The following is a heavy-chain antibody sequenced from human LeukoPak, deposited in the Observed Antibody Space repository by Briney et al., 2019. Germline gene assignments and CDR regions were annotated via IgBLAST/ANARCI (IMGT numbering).Heavy chain of an antibody. CDR1: GFTFTNYW. J-gene: IGHJ4*02. Sequence: PGGSLRLSCAASGFTFTNYWMHWVRQAPGMGLVWVSRLPPDELDIIYADSVKGRFTVSRDNAKNTLYLQMNSLRAEDTAVYYCALPYSGNYYLEDYFDYWGQGTLVTVSS. D-gene: IGHD1-26*01. CDR3: ALPYSGNYYLEDYFDY. V-gene: IGHV3-74*01. CDR2: LPPDELDI.